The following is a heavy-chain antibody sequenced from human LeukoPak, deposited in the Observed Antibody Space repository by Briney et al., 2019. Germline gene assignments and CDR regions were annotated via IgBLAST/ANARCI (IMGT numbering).Heavy chain of an antibody. CDR3: AKGRDVDTAMVFFLRYFDY. CDR1: GFSFSSYA. J-gene: IGHJ4*02. D-gene: IGHD5-18*01. CDR2: ITGSGGST. V-gene: IGHV3-23*01. Sequence: GGSLRLSCAASGFSFSSYAMTWVRQAPGQGLEWVSAITGSGGSTKYADSVKGRFTISRDNSKNTLYLQMNSLRAEDTAVYYCAKGRDVDTAMVFFLRYFDYWGQGTLVTVSS.